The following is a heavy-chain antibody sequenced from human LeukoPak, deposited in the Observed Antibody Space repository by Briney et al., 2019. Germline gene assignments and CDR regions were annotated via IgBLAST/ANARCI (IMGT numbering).Heavy chain of an antibody. CDR2: IYYSGST. CDR3: ARLGSSGYYSFDY. J-gene: IGHJ4*02. D-gene: IGHD6-19*01. CDR1: GSSIGNYY. Sequence: SETLSLTCTVSGSSIGNYYWSWIRQPPGKGLEWIGYIYYSGSTNYNPSLESRATISVDTSKNQFSLKLRSVTAADTAVYYCARLGSSGYYSFDYWGQGTLVTVSS. V-gene: IGHV4-59*08.